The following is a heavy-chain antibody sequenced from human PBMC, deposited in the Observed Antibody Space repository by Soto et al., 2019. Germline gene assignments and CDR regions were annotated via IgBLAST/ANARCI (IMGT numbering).Heavy chain of an antibody. D-gene: IGHD1-26*01. J-gene: IGHJ4*02. CDR1: GFTFSSYG. Sequence: PCWSLRLSCAASGFTFSSYGMHWVRQAPGKGLEWVAVIWYDGSNKYYADSVKGRFTISRDNSKNTLYLQMNSLRAEDTAVYYYAREELEYSGSYSTSYYYFDYWGQGTLVTVSS. CDR2: IWYDGSNK. CDR3: AREELEYSGSYSTSYYYFDY. V-gene: IGHV3-33*01.